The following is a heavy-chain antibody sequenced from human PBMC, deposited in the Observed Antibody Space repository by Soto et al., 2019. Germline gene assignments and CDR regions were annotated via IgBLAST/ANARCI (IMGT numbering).Heavy chain of an antibody. J-gene: IGHJ4*02. Sequence: PGGSLRLSCAASGFTFSSYSMNWVRQAPGKGLEWVSSISSSSYIYYADSVKGRFTISRDNSKNTLYLQMNSLRAEDTAVYYCAKIYVVVPAADYWGQGTLVTVSS. CDR2: ISSSSYI. V-gene: IGHV3-21*04. D-gene: IGHD2-2*01. CDR1: GFTFSSYS. CDR3: AKIYVVVPAADY.